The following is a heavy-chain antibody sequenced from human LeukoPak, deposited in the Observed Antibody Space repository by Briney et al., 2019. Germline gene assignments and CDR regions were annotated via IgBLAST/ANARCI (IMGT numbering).Heavy chain of an antibody. J-gene: IGHJ6*03. V-gene: IGHV4-59*12. CDR3: AREEYSSSSDYYYYMDV. Sequence: PSETLSLTCTVSGGSISSYYWSWIRQPPGKGLEWIGYIYHSGSTYYNPSLKSRVTISVDRSKNQFSLKLSSVTAADTAVYYCAREEYSSSSDYYYYMDVWGKGTTVTVSS. CDR1: GGSISSYY. CDR2: IYHSGST. D-gene: IGHD6-6*01.